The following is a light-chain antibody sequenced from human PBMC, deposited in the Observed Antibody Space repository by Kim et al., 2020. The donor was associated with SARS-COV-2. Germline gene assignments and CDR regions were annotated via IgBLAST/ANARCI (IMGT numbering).Light chain of an antibody. CDR3: QQYNSN. V-gene: IGKV1-5*01. CDR1: QSIGGR. CDR2: DAS. J-gene: IGKJ4*01. Sequence: PLSASVGNRCTTPCRASQSIGGRLAWYQQKLGKAPKLLIYDASSLKSGVPSRFSGSGSGTEFTLTISSLQPDDFATYYCQQYNSNFGGGTKVDIK.